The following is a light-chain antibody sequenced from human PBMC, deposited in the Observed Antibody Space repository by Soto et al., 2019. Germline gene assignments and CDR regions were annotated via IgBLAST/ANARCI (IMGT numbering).Light chain of an antibody. V-gene: IGLV1-44*01. J-gene: IGLJ2*01. Sequence: QLVLTQPPSASGTPGQRVTISCSGSSSNIGSNSVNWYRQLPGTAPKLLMYSSNQRPSGVPDRFSGSKSGTSASLAISGLQSEDEADYYCAAWDDSLNGVVFGGGTKLTVL. CDR3: AAWDDSLNGVV. CDR2: SSN. CDR1: SSNIGSNS.